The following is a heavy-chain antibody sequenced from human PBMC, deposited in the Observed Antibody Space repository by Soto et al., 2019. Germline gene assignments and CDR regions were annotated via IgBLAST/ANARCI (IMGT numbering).Heavy chain of an antibody. J-gene: IGHJ4*02. Sequence: PGGSLRLSCAASGFTFSSYWMSWVRQAPGKGLEWVANIKQDGSEKYYVDSVKGRFTISRDNAKNSLYLQMNSLRAEDTAVYYCARDGYSYGYRRVDYWGQGTLVTVSS. CDR1: GFTFSSYW. V-gene: IGHV3-7*03. D-gene: IGHD5-18*01. CDR2: IKQDGSEK. CDR3: ARDGYSYGYRRVDY.